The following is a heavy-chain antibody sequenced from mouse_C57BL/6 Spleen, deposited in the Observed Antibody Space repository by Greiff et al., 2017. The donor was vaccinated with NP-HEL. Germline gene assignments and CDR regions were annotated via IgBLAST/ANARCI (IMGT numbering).Heavy chain of an antibody. Sequence: QVQLQQPGAELVMPGASVKLSCKASGYTFTSYWMHWVKQRPGQGLEWIGEIDPSDSYTNYNQKFKGKSTLTVDKSSSTAYMQLSSLTSEDSAVYYCARELRLRRAWFAYWGQGTLVTVSA. CDR2: IDPSDSYT. J-gene: IGHJ3*01. CDR3: ARELRLRRAWFAY. V-gene: IGHV1-69*01. CDR1: GYTFTSYW. D-gene: IGHD3-2*02.